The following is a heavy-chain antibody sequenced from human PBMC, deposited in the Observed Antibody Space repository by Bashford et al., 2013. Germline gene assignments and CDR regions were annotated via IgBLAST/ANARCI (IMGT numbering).Heavy chain of an antibody. J-gene: IGHJ3*01. CDR1: GYTFSDYY. V-gene: IGHV1-2*02. D-gene: IGHD1-26*01. CDR3: ARDGPVVGVWNAFDV. CDR2: INLTRNSGAT. Sequence: SVKVSCKASGYTFSDYYLHWVRQAPGQGLEWMGWINLTRNSGATKYAEMFQGRVTMTRDTSISTAYMELSSLRSDDTAVYFCARDGPVVGVWNAFDVWAKGQWSPSPQ.